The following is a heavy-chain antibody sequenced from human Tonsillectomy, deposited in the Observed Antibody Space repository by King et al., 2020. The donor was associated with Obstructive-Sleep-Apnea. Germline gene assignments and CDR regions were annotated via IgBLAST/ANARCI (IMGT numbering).Heavy chain of an antibody. CDR1: GFSLSTSGMC. CDR3: GGSGGSCYSYDY. J-gene: IGHJ4*02. D-gene: IGHD2-15*01. V-gene: IGHV2-70*11. Sequence: VTLKESGPALVKPTQTLTLTCTFSGFSLSTSGMCVSWIRQPPGKALEWLARIDWDDDKYYSTSLKTRLTISKDTSKNQVVLTMTNMDPVDTATYYCGGSGGSCYSYDYWGQGTLVTVSS. CDR2: IDWDDDK.